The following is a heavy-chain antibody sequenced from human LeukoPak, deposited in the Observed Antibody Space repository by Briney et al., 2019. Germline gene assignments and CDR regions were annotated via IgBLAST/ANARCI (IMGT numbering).Heavy chain of an antibody. D-gene: IGHD3-10*01. J-gene: IGHJ6*04. CDR2: INPNRGGT. V-gene: IGHV1-2*04. Sequence: GASVKVSCKASGYTFTGYYMHWVRQAPGQGLESMRWINPNRGGTNYAQKFQGWVTMTRDTSISTAYMELSRLRSDDTAVYYCARDGANYYGSGSDYYYYGMDVWGKGTTVTVSS. CDR1: GYTFTGYY. CDR3: ARDGANYYGSGSDYYYYGMDV.